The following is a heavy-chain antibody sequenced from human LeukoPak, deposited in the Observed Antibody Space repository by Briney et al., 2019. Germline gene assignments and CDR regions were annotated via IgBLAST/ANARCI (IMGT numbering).Heavy chain of an antibody. V-gene: IGHV5-51*01. CDR2: IYPGDSDT. D-gene: IGHD3-3*01. J-gene: IGHJ3*02. Sequence: GESLRISCKGSGYSFTTYWIGWVRQMPGKGLEWMGIIYPGDSDTRYSPSFQGQVTMSADKSISTAYLQWSSLKASDTAMYYCARGVLAHLDAFDIWGQGTMVTVSS. CDR3: ARGVLAHLDAFDI. CDR1: GYSFTTYW.